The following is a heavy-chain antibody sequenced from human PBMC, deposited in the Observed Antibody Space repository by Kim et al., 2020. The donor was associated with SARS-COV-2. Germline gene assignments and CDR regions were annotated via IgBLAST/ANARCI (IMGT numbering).Heavy chain of an antibody. CDR1: GGSISSYY. D-gene: IGHD3-10*01. Sequence: SETLSLTCTVSGGSISSYYWSWIRQPPGKGLEWIGYIYYSGSTNYNPSLKSRVTISVDTSKNQFSLKLSSVTAADTAVYYCARVGTVPEAGIDPWGQGTLVTVSS. J-gene: IGHJ5*02. CDR3: ARVGTVPEAGIDP. CDR2: IYYSGST. V-gene: IGHV4-59*01.